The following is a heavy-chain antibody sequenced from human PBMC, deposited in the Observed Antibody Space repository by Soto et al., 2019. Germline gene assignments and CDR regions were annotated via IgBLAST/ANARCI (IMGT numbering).Heavy chain of an antibody. J-gene: IGHJ4*02. Sequence: GGSLRLSCAASGFMFRHYSMNWVRQAPGKGLQWISYISSSSTIKYYADSVQGRFTISRDNARSSLYLQMSSLRDEDTAVYYCARDLTEWELRYFDPWGQGTLVTVSS. CDR1: GFMFRHYS. CDR2: ISSSSTIK. V-gene: IGHV3-48*02. CDR3: ARDLTEWELRYFDP. D-gene: IGHD1-26*01.